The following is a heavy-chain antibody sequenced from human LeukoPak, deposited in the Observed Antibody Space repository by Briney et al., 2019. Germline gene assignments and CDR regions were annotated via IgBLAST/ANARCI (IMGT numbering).Heavy chain of an antibody. J-gene: IGHJ4*02. Sequence: SEALSLTCTVSGGSISSYYWSWVRQPAGKELEWIGRIYASGKTDYNPYTPSLKSRVAMSLDTSKNQVSLYLTSVTAADTAMYFCARSFSEKYYFESWGQGTLVTVSS. CDR1: GGSISSYY. D-gene: IGHD1-26*01. V-gene: IGHV4-4*07. CDR2: IYASGKT. CDR3: ARSFSEKYYFES.